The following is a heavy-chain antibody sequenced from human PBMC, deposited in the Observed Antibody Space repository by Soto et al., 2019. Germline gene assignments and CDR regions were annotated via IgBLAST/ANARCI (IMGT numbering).Heavy chain of an antibody. Sequence: PGGSLRLSCVGSGFTFSSAWMNWVRQAPGKGLEWLGRIKSKTGGGTTDFAAPVKDRFTISRDDLKNTVYLQMSSLTIEDTAVFFCPPTPQKQTHNGFAPGGKGTLVTVSS. J-gene: IGHJ5*02. V-gene: IGHV3-15*01. CDR2: IKSKTGGGTT. CDR3: PPTPQKQTHNGFAP. CDR1: GFTFSSAW.